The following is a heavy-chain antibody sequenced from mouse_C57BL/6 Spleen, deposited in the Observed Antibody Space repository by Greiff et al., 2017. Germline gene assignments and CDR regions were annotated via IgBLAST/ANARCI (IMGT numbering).Heavy chain of an antibody. D-gene: IGHD2-3*01. CDR1: GYTFTTYP. Sequence: VKLQESGAELVKPGASVKMSCKASGYTFTTYPIEWMKQNHGKSLEWIGNFHPYNDDTKYNEKFKGKATLTVEKSSSTVYLELSRLTSDDSAVYYCARRGLYDGYYYAMDYWGQGTSVTVSS. CDR3: ARRGLYDGYYYAMDY. V-gene: IGHV1-47*01. J-gene: IGHJ4*01. CDR2: FHPYNDDT.